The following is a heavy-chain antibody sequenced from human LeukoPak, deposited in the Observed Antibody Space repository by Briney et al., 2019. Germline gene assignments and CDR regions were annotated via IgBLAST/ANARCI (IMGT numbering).Heavy chain of an antibody. J-gene: IGHJ6*02. CDR1: GFTVSSNY. D-gene: IGHD3-10*01. V-gene: IGHV3-66*01. CDR2: IYSDGTT. CDR3: ATRAEGYYYGSGRYYGMDV. Sequence: GGSLRLSCAASGFTVSSNYMSWVRQAPGKGLEWVSLIYSDGTTYYADSVKGRFTTSRDNSKNTLYLQMDSLRAEDTAVYFGATRAEGYYYGSGRYYGMDVWGQGTTVTVSS.